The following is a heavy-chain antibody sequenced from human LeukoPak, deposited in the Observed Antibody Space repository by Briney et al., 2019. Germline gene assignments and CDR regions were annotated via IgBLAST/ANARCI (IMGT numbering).Heavy chain of an antibody. CDR1: GFTFSSYN. Sequence: PGGSLRLSCAASGFTFSSYNMNWVRQAPGKGLEWVSSITTSSYIYYADSVKGRFTISRDNAKNSLSLQMSSLRAEDTAVYYCARDRGYVPDFWGQGTLVTVSS. CDR3: ARDRGYVPDF. V-gene: IGHV3-21*01. CDR2: ITTSSYI. J-gene: IGHJ4*02. D-gene: IGHD1-1*01.